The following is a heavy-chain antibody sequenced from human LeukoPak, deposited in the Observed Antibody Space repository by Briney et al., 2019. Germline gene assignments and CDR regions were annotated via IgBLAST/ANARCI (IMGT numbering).Heavy chain of an antibody. CDR2: ISAYNGNT. CDR1: GYTFTSYG. D-gene: IGHD3-22*01. CDR3: ARGPHYYDSSGPRDY. J-gene: IGHJ4*02. Sequence: ASVKVSCKASGYTFTSYGISWVRQAPGQGLEWMGWISAYNGNTNYAQKLQGRVTMTTDTSTSTAYMELRSLRSDDTAVYYCARGPHYYDSSGPRDYWGQGTLVTVSS. V-gene: IGHV1-18*01.